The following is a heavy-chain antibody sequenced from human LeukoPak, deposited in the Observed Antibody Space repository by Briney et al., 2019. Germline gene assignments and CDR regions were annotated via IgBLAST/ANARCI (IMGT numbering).Heavy chain of an antibody. CDR1: GFTFSSYA. CDR3: AKGFRQQLVPFDY. CDR2: ISGSGGST. J-gene: IGHJ4*01. V-gene: IGHV3-23*01. D-gene: IGHD6-13*01. Sequence: GGSLRLSCAASGFTFSSYAMSWVRQAPGKGLEWVSAISGSGGSTYYADSVKGRFTISRDNAKNSLYLQMNSLRPEDTALYYCAKGFRQQLVPFDYWGQGTLVTVSS.